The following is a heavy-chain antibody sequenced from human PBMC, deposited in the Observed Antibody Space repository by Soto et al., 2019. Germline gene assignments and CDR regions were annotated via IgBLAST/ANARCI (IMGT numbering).Heavy chain of an antibody. CDR3: ARWNSSSCYPCNYGMDL. Sequence: SQTLSLTCAISGDSVSSNSAAWNWIRQSPSRGLEWLGRTYYRSKWYNDYAVSVKSRITINPDTSKNQFSLQLNSVTPQDTAVYYSARWNSSSCYPCNYGMDLWGQVTTVAVCS. CDR1: GDSVSSNSAA. D-gene: IGHD6-13*01. CDR2: TYYRSKWYN. J-gene: IGHJ6*02. V-gene: IGHV6-1*01.